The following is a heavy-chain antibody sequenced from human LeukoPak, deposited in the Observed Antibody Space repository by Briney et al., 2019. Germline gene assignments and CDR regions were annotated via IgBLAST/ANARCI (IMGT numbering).Heavy chain of an antibody. CDR2: IYNSGST. D-gene: IGHD5-24*01. Sequence: SETLSLTCAVSGGSISSGGYYWSWIRQPPGKGLEWIGYIYNSGSTNYSPSLKSRVSISVDTPKNQFSLRLSSVTAADTAVYYCARPSRDGYRYTFDYWGQGILVTVSS. V-gene: IGHV4-61*08. CDR3: ARPSRDGYRYTFDY. CDR1: GGSISSGGYY. J-gene: IGHJ4*02.